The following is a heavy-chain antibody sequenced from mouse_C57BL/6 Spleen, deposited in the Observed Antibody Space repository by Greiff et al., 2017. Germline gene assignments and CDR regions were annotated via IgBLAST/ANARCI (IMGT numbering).Heavy chain of an antibody. CDR2: INPNNGGT. CDR1: GYTFTDYN. D-gene: IGHD2-5*01. V-gene: IGHV1-22*01. CDR3: APYYSNPYAMDY. J-gene: IGHJ4*01. Sequence: VQLKESGPELVKPGASVKMSCKASGYTFTDYNMHWVKQSHGKSLEWIGYINPNNGGTSYNQKFKGKATLTVNKASSTAYMGLRSLTSEDSAVYYCAPYYSNPYAMDYWGQGTSVTVSS.